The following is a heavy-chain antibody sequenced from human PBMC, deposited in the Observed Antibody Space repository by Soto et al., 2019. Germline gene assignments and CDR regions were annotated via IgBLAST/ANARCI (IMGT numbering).Heavy chain of an antibody. CDR2: INPNGGST. V-gene: IGHV1-46*03. D-gene: IGHD6-6*01. CDR1: GYTFINYY. CDR3: VRATAARQRDYSYHYYLHV. J-gene: IGHJ6*03. Sequence: ASVKVSCKASGYTFINYYIHWVRQAPGQGLEWVGVINPNGGSTVYAQKFQGRVTLTRDTSTSTVYVELSSLRSDDTAVYFCVRATAARQRDYSYHYYLHVWGQGTTVTVSS.